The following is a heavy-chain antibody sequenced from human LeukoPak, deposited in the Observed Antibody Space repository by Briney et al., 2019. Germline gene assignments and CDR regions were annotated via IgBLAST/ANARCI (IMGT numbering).Heavy chain of an antibody. Sequence: SETLSLTCTVSGGSISSYYWSWIRQPPGKGLEWIGYIYYSGSTNYNPSLKSRVTISVDTSKNQFSLKLSSVTAADTAVYYCARARVLTYYYDSSAYYFDYWGQGTLVTVSS. CDR1: GGSISSYY. J-gene: IGHJ4*02. V-gene: IGHV4-59*12. D-gene: IGHD3-22*01. CDR2: IYYSGST. CDR3: ARARVLTYYYDSSAYYFDY.